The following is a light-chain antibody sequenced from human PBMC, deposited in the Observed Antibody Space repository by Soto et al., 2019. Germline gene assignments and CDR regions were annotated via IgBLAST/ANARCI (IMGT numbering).Light chain of an antibody. CDR1: QSVNSF. Sequence: EIVLTQSPATLSLSPGERATLSCRASQSVNSFLAWYQQKPGQAPRLLIYDASNRATGIPARFSGSGSGTDFTLTISSLEPEDYGVYYYRHRKSFPITLGHEIGLAVK. V-gene: IGKV3-11*01. CDR3: RHRKSFPIT. J-gene: IGKJ5*01. CDR2: DAS.